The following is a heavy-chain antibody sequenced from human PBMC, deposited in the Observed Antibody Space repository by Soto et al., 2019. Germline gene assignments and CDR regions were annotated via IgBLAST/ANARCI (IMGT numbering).Heavy chain of an antibody. CDR1: GYTFTSYD. CDR2: MNPNSGNT. Sequence: GPVKVSCKASGYTFTSYDINWVRQATGQGLEGMGWMNPNSGNTGYAQKFQGRVTMTRNTSISTAYMELSSLRSEDTAVYYCARGRGIVPAARPNDYWGQGTLVTVSS. V-gene: IGHV1-8*02. D-gene: IGHD2-2*01. J-gene: IGHJ4*02. CDR3: ARGRGIVPAARPNDY.